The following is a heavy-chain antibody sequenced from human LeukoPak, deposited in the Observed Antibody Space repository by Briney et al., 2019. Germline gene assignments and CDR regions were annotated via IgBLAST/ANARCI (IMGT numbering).Heavy chain of an antibody. J-gene: IGHJ5*01. CDR2: IYTSGST. D-gene: IGHD6-13*01. CDR1: GVSISSHY. Sequence: SETLSLTCTVAGVSISSHYWSWLRQPAGKGLEWIGRIYTSGSTNYNPSLKSRVTISGDTSKNQFSLKLTSVTAADTAVYYCAGDRGGAAAFDWFDSWGQGTLVTVSS. V-gene: IGHV4-4*07. CDR3: AGDRGGAAAFDWFDS.